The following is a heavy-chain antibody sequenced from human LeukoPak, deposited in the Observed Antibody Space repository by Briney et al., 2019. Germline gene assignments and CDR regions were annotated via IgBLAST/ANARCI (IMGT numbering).Heavy chain of an antibody. Sequence: GGSLRLSCAATGLSVSSNFMSWVRQAPGKGLEWVSVIYGGGNTYYADSVKDRFTISRDNSKNTLYLQMDSLRAEDTAVYYCVRDTPTTGTRYFPYWGQGTLVTVSS. D-gene: IGHD1-1*01. J-gene: IGHJ4*02. CDR2: IYGGGNT. V-gene: IGHV3-66*01. CDR3: VRDTPTTGTRYFPY. CDR1: GLSVSSNF.